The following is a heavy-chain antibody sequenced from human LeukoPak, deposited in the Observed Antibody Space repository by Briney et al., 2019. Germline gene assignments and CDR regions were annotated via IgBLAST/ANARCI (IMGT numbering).Heavy chain of an antibody. D-gene: IGHD1-26*01. CDR1: GGSISSGSYY. CDR3: AREACGSGSSTCHFDY. CDR2: IYYSGST. V-gene: IGHV4-61*01. Sequence: PSETLSLTCTVSGGSISSGSYYWSWIRQPPGKGLEWIGYIYYSGSTNYNPSLKSRVTISVDTSKNQFSLKLSSVTAADTAVYYCAREACGSGSSTCHFDYWGQGTLVTVSS. J-gene: IGHJ4*02.